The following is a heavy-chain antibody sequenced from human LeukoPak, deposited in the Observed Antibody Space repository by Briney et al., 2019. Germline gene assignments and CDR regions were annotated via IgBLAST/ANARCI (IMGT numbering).Heavy chain of an antibody. Sequence: GESLKISCKGSGYSFTSYWNGWVRQMPGKGLEWMGIIYPGDSDIRYSPSFQGQVTISADKSISTAYLQWSSLKASDTAMYYCARRGYDSSGNFDYWGQGTLVTVSS. D-gene: IGHD3-22*01. V-gene: IGHV5-51*01. CDR1: GYSFTSYW. CDR2: IYPGDSDI. CDR3: ARRGYDSSGNFDY. J-gene: IGHJ4*02.